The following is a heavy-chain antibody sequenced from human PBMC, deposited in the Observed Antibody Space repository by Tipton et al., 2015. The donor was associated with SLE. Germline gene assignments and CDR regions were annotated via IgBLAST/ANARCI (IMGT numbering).Heavy chain of an antibody. CDR1: GFTFSSYS. J-gene: IGHJ2*01. CDR2: TSNDGRNK. D-gene: IGHD2-15*01. Sequence: SLRLSCEASGFTFSSYSMNWVRQAPGKGLEWVAVTSNDGRNKEYADSVKGRFTISRDNAKNSLYLQMNSLRAEDTALYYCARESPRVGVVVVAATRNFDLWGRGTLVTVSS. V-gene: IGHV3-30*03. CDR3: ARESPRVGVVVVAATRNFDL.